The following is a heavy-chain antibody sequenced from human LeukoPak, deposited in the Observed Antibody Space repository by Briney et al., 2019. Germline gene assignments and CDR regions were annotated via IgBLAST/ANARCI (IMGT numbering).Heavy chain of an antibody. CDR1: GFTFSSYW. V-gene: IGHV3-7*01. CDR2: IKQDGSEK. CDR3: ATLGDTSRFDY. D-gene: IGHD1-26*01. J-gene: IGHJ4*02. Sequence: GGSLRLSCAASGFTFSSYWMSWVRQAPGKGLEWVANIKQDGSEKYYVDSVKGRFTISRDNAKNSLYLQMNNLRAEDTAVYYCATLGDTSRFDYWGQGTLVTVSS.